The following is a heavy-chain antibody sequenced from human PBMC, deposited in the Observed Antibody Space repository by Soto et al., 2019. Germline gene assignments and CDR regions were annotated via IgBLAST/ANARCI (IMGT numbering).Heavy chain of an antibody. J-gene: IGHJ3*02. CDR2: IYYSGST. CDR3: AREYSSSWIDDAFDI. CDR1: GGSISSYY. V-gene: IGHV4-59*01. D-gene: IGHD6-13*01. Sequence: QVQLQESGPGLVKPSETLSLTCTVSGGSISSYYWSWIRQPPGKGLEWIGYIYYSGSTNYNPSLKSRVTISVDTSKNPFARKQSSVTAADTAVYYCAREYSSSWIDDAFDIWGQGTMVTVSS.